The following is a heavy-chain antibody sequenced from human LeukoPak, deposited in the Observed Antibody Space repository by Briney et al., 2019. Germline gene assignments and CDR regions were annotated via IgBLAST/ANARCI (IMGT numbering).Heavy chain of an antibody. V-gene: IGHV4-59*08. D-gene: IGHD3-22*01. Sequence: SETLSLTCTVSGGSITSYYWGWFRQPPGKGLEWIGYIYYSGSTNYNPSLKSRVTISVDTSKNQFSLKLSSVTAADTAVSYCARGRYDTSGYPDDYWGQGTLVTVSS. CDR2: IYYSGST. J-gene: IGHJ4*02. CDR1: GGSITSYY. CDR3: ARGRYDTSGYPDDY.